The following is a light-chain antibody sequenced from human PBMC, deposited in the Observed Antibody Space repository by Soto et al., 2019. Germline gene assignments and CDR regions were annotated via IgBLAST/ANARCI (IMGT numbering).Light chain of an antibody. Sequence: DIQMTQFPSSLSASVGDRVTITCRASQGIRNDLGWYQQKPGKAPKRLIYAASSLQSGVPSRFSGSVSGTDFTLAISRLEPEDSATFYCLQHSTYPLTFGQGTKVEIK. J-gene: IGKJ1*01. V-gene: IGKV1-17*01. CDR2: AAS. CDR1: QGIRND. CDR3: LQHSTYPLT.